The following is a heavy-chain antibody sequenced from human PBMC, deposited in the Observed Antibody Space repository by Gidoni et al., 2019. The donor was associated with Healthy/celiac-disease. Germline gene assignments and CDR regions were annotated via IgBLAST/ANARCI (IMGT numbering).Heavy chain of an antibody. D-gene: IGHD6-19*01. V-gene: IGHV3-11*01. CDR3: ARTYSSGWYEAYYFDY. CDR2: ISSSGSTI. Sequence: QMQLVESGGGLVKTGGSLRLSCAASGFTFIDYYMSWIRQAPGKGLEWVSYISSSGSTIYYADSVKGRFTISRDNAKNSLYLQMNRLRAEDSAVYYCARTYSSGWYEAYYFDYWGQGTLVTVSS. J-gene: IGHJ4*02. CDR1: GFTFIDYY.